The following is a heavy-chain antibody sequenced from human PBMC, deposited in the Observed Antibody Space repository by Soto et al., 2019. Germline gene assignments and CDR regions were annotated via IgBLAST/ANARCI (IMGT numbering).Heavy chain of an antibody. J-gene: IGHJ4*02. CDR3: ARDQTTLDYFDY. CDR2: ISSSGSTI. D-gene: IGHD2-15*01. V-gene: IGHV3-48*03. Sequence: EVQLVESGGGLVQPGGSLRLSCAASGFTFSSYEMNWVRQAPGKGLEWVSYISSSGSTIYYADPVKGRFTISRDNAKNSLYLQMNSLRAEDTAVYYCARDQTTLDYFDYWGQGTLVTVSS. CDR1: GFTFSSYE.